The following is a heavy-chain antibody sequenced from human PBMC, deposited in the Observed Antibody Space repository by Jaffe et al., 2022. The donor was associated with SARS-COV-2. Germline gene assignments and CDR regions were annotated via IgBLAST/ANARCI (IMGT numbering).Heavy chain of an antibody. Sequence: EVQLVESGGGLVQPGGSLKLSCAASGFTFSGSAMHWVRQASGKGLEWVGRIRSKANSYATAYAASVKGRFTISRDDSKNTAYLQMNSLKTEDTAVYYCTRHHDYGDYGIDYWGQGTLVTVSS. CDR3: TRHHDYGDYGIDY. CDR1: GFTFSGSA. D-gene: IGHD4-17*01. J-gene: IGHJ4*02. CDR2: IRSKANSYAT. V-gene: IGHV3-73*02.